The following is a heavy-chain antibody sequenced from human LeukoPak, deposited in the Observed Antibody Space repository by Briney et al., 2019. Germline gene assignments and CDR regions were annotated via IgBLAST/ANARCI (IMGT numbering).Heavy chain of an antibody. J-gene: IGHJ6*02. V-gene: IGHV3-23*05. CDR3: TTALNYYVTIDV. D-gene: IGHD3-10*02. CDR1: GLNLSWQP. CDR2: IGSDNKP. Sequence: GGSLRHSHEASGLNLSWQPRTYLRQAPGKGLEWVSSIGSDNKPHYSESVKGRFAISRDNSKSMLFLQLNSLRAEDTALNYYTTALNYYVTIDVWGQGTTVTVSS.